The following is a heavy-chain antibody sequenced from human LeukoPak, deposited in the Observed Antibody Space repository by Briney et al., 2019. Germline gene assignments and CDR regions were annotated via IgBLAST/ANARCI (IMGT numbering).Heavy chain of an antibody. Sequence: GRSLRLSCAASGFTFSSYAMHWVRQAPGKGLEWVAVISYDGSNKYYADSVKGRFTISRDDSKNTLYLQMNSLRAEDTAVYYCARRGYCSSTSCYTVVYYMDVWGKGTTVTVSS. J-gene: IGHJ6*03. CDR2: ISYDGSNK. CDR1: GFTFSSYA. CDR3: ARRGYCSSTSCYTVVYYMDV. V-gene: IGHV3-30*01. D-gene: IGHD2-2*02.